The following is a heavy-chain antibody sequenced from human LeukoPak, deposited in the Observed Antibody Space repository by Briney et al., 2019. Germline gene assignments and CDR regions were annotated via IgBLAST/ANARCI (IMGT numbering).Heavy chain of an antibody. CDR3: ARQRGTSTRSPFDF. D-gene: IGHD1-7*01. CDR2: IYPDDSDT. Sequence: GESLKISCKGSGYSVTNNWIGWVRQMPGRGLEWMGIIYPDDSDTRYSPSFQGQVTISADKSINTAYLQWSSLKASDTAMYYCARQRGTSTRSPFDFWGQGTLVTVSS. J-gene: IGHJ4*02. CDR1: GYSVTNNW. V-gene: IGHV5-51*01.